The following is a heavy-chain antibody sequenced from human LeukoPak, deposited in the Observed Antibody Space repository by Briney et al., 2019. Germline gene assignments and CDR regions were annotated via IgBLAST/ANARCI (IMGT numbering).Heavy chain of an antibody. V-gene: IGHV5-51*01. CDR2: IYPADSDT. Sequence: HGESLKISCQVSGYIFTHYWIGWVRQMPGKGLESMGIIYPADSDTTYSPSFQGQVTISADKSISTVYLQWSSLKASDTAMYYCARRRLATPQEYYFDYWGQGTLVTVSS. CDR1: GYIFTHYW. J-gene: IGHJ4*02. CDR3: ARRRLATPQEYYFDY.